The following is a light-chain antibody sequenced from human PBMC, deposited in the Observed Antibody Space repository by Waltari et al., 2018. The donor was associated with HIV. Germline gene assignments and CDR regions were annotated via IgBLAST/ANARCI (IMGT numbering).Light chain of an antibody. J-gene: IGLJ1*01. V-gene: IGLV2-11*01. CDR3: CSYGGSHTYYV. CDR1: TSDLGGYDY. CDR2: DIT. Sequence: QSVLTQPRSVSGSLGQSVTITCTGTTSDLGGYDYVSWYQKHPDKAHKLIIYDITHRPAGVPDRFSSSKSGTTASLTSSDLRAEDEAQYYCCSYGGSHTYYVFGTGTMVTV.